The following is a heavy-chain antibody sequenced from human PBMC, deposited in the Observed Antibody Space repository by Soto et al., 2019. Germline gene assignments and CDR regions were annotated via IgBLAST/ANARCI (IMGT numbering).Heavy chain of an antibody. D-gene: IGHD3-9*01. Sequence: EVQLLESGGGLVQPGGSLRLSCAASGFTFSSYAMSWVRQAPGKGLEWVSAISGSGGSTYYADSVKGRFTISRDNSKNTLYLQMNSRRAEDTAVYYCAKSFDDIWAEAYYYYMDVWGKGTTVTVSS. V-gene: IGHV3-23*01. CDR2: ISGSGGST. CDR3: AKSFDDIWAEAYYYYMDV. J-gene: IGHJ6*03. CDR1: GFTFSSYA.